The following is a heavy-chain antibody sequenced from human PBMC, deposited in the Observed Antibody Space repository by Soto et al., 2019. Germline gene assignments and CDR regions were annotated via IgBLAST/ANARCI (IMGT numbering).Heavy chain of an antibody. CDR3: ARGEQLAFDY. Sequence: GGSLRLSCAASGFTVSSNYMSWVRQAPGRGLEWVSVIYSGGSTYCADSVKGRFTISRDNSKNTLYLQMNSLRAEDTAVYYCARGEQLAFDYWGQGTLVTVSS. D-gene: IGHD6-6*01. V-gene: IGHV3-53*01. J-gene: IGHJ4*02. CDR1: GFTVSSNY. CDR2: IYSGGST.